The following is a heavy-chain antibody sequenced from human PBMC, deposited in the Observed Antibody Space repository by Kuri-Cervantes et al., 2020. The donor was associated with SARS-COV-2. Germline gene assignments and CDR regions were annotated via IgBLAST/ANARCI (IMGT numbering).Heavy chain of an antibody. D-gene: IGHD1-7*01. Sequence: GESLKISCAASGFTFSSYDMHWVRQATGKGLEWVSAIGTAGDTYYPGSVKGRFTISRENAKNSLYLQMNSLRAGDTAVYYCARGYNWNYGLGYWGQGTLVTVSS. CDR3: ARGYNWNYGLGY. V-gene: IGHV3-13*01. J-gene: IGHJ4*02. CDR1: GFTFSSYD. CDR2: IGTAGDT.